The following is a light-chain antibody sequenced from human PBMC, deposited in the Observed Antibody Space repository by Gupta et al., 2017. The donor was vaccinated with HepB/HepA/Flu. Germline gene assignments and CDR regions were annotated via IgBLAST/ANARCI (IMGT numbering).Light chain of an antibody. CDR1: NIGYTS. V-gene: IGLV3-21*01. CDR3: QVWDSTTDHYV. CDR2: SDT. J-gene: IGLJ1*01. Sequence: SSVLTQPPSVSVAPGQAATVTRGENNIGYTSVHWYQQKPGQAPVLVIYSDTDRPSGIPERFSGSNSGNTATLTINRVEAGDEADYYCQVWDSTTDHYVFGTGTKVTVL.